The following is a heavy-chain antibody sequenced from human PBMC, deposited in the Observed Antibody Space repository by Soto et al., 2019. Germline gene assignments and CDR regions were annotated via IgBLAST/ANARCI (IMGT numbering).Heavy chain of an antibody. V-gene: IGHV1-46*01. CDR1: GGSISSYY. J-gene: IGHJ5*02. CDR2: INPSGGST. Sequence: CTVSGGSISSYYWSWIRQPPGKGLEWMGIINPSGGSTSYAQKFQGRVTMTRDTSTSTVYMELSSLRSEDTAVYYCARASISTGTTIFDPWGQGTLVTVSS. D-gene: IGHD1-7*01. CDR3: ARASISTGTTIFDP.